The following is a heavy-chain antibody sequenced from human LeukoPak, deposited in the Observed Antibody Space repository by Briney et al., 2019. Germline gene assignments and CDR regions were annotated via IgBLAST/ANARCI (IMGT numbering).Heavy chain of an antibody. CDR3: ARDVPLGGSSSWDFDY. D-gene: IGHD6-13*01. V-gene: IGHV3-21*01. Sequence: GGSLRLSCAASGFAFSSYSMNWVRQAPGKGLEWVSSISSSSSYIYYADSVKGRFTISRDNAKNSLYLQMNSPRAEDTAVYYCARDVPLGGSSSWDFDYWGQGTLVTVSS. CDR1: GFAFSSYS. CDR2: ISSSSSYI. J-gene: IGHJ4*02.